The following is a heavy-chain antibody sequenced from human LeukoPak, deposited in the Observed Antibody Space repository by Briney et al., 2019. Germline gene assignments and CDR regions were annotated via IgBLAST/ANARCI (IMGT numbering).Heavy chain of an antibody. J-gene: IGHJ3*02. CDR2: ISWNSGSI. CDR1: GFTFDYYP. CDR3: AKARHFDWFPDAFDI. D-gene: IGHD3-9*01. Sequence: PGGSLRLSCAASGFTFDYYPVHWVRQAPGKGLEGVSGISWNSGSIGYADSVKGRFTISRDNAKNSLYLQLNSLRAEDTALYYCAKARHFDWFPDAFDIWGQGAMVTVSS. V-gene: IGHV3-9*01.